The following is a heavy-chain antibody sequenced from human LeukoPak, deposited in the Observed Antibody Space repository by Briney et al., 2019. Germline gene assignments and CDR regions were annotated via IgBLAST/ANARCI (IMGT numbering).Heavy chain of an antibody. D-gene: IGHD4-23*01. J-gene: IGHJ4*02. CDR2: MKPNSGNT. CDR3: ATELRWKDH. V-gene: IGHV1-8*01. Sequence: GASVKVSCKASGYTFTNYDINWVRQATGQWLEWMGYMKPNSGNTGYAQKFQGRVTMTRDTSISTAYMELSSLTSEDTAVYYCATELRWKDHWGQGTLVTVSS. CDR1: GYTFTNYD.